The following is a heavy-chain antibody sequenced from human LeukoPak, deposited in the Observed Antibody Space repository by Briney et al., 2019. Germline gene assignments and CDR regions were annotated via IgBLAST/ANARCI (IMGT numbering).Heavy chain of an antibody. V-gene: IGHV1-69*05. CDR2: IIPIFGTA. CDR3: ARGPVTTVTTHYYYYYMDV. D-gene: IGHD4-11*01. J-gene: IGHJ6*03. Sequence: ASVKVSCKASGGTFSSYAISWVRQAPGQGLEWMGGIIPIFGTANYAQKFQGRVTITTDESTSTAYMELSSLRSEDTAAYYCARGPVTTVTTHYYYYYMDVWGKGTTVTVSS. CDR1: GGTFSSYA.